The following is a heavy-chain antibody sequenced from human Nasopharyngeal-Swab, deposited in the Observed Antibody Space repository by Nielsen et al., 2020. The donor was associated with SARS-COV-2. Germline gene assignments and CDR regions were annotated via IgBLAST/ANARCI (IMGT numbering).Heavy chain of an antibody. CDR1: GFTSSTFS. V-gene: IGHV3-30*18. J-gene: IGHJ4*02. CDR3: AKEGIVVVPAAIGPGFDY. CDR2: LSYVGSNK. Sequence: GGFLRPSCAPFGFTSSTFSVDWARQAPGKGLGWVAVLSYVGSNKYYADSGKGRFTISRDNSKNTLYLQMNSLRAEDTAVYYCAKEGIVVVPAAIGPGFDYWGQGTLVTVSS. D-gene: IGHD2-2*01.